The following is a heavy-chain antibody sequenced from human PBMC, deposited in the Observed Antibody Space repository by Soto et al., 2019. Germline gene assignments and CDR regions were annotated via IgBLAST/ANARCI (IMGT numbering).Heavy chain of an antibody. CDR2: ISGSGGST. Sequence: GGSLRLSCAASGFTFSSYAMSWVRQAPGKGLKWVSAISGSGGSTYYADSVKGRFTISRDNSKNTLYLQMNSLRAEDTAVYYCAKDFFADRAAWYYYMHVWGKGTTVTVSS. CDR3: AKDFFADRAAWYYYMHV. J-gene: IGHJ6*03. CDR1: GFTFSSYA. V-gene: IGHV3-23*01. D-gene: IGHD6-25*01.